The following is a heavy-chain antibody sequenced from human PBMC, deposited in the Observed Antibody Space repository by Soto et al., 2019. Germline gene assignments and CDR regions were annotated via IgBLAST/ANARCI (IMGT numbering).Heavy chain of an antibody. V-gene: IGHV3-21*01. D-gene: IGHD4-17*01. CDR1: GFTFSSYN. Sequence: EVQLVESGGGLVKSGGSLRLSCAASGFTFSSYNMNWVRQAPGKGLEWVSSLSSSSSYIYYADSVKGRFTISRDNAKNSLYLQMNSLRAEDTAVYYCAGGGIMYGDYRSMDVWGKGTTVTVSS. J-gene: IGHJ6*03. CDR3: AGGGIMYGDYRSMDV. CDR2: LSSSSSYI.